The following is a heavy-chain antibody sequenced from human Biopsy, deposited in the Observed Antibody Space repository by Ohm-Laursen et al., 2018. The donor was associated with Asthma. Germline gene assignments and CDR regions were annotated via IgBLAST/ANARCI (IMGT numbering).Heavy chain of an antibody. CDR3: ARAVSSSSYWYFDL. Sequence: SETLSLTCIVSGDAMSTSGSYWGWIRQSPGKGLEWIGSIYYSGRTYYNPSLESRVTISADTSKNHFFLKVTSATAADTAVYYCARAVSSSSYWYFDLWGRGDLVTVSS. D-gene: IGHD6-6*01. V-gene: IGHV4-39*02. CDR1: GDAMSTSGSY. CDR2: IYYSGRT. J-gene: IGHJ2*01.